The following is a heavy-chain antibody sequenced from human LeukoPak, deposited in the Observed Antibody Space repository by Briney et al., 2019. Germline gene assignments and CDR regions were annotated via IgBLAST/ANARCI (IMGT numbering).Heavy chain of an antibody. CDR2: ITPFNGNT. Sequence: ASVKVSCKASGYTFTYRYLHWVRQAPGQALEWMGWITPFNGNTNYAQKFQDRVTITRDRSISTAYMELSSLRSEDTAMYYCASGYYYDSSGYNWFDPWGQGTLVTVSS. J-gene: IGHJ5*02. D-gene: IGHD3-22*01. V-gene: IGHV1-45*02. CDR1: GYTFTYRY. CDR3: ASGYYYDSSGYNWFDP.